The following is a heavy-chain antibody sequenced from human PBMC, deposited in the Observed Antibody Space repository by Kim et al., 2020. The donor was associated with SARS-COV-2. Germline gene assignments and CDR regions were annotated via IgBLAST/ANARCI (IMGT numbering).Heavy chain of an antibody. D-gene: IGHD6-13*01. CDR2: INHSGST. J-gene: IGHJ4*02. CDR1: GGSFSGYY. CDR3: ARSGDSSSDYRLYFEN. V-gene: IGHV4-34*01. Sequence: SETLSLTCAVYGGSFSGYYWNWIRQPPGKGLEWIGEINHSGSTNYKPSLKSRVTISVDTSKNQFSLKLRSVTAADTAVYYCARSGDSSSDYRLYFENWGQGTQVTVSS.